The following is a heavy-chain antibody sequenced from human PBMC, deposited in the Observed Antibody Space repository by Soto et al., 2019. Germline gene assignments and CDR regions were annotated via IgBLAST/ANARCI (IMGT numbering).Heavy chain of an antibody. CDR3: ARSRAYCGGDCHGYFDY. V-gene: IGHV3-7*01. J-gene: IGHJ4*02. D-gene: IGHD2-21*02. CDR1: GFTFSSYW. CDR2: IKRDGSEK. Sequence: GGSLRLSCAASGFTFSSYWMSWVRQAPGKGLEWVANIKRDGSEKYYVDSVKGRFTISRDNAKNSLYLQMNSLRAEDTAVYYCARSRAYCGGDCHGYFDYWGQGTLVTVSS.